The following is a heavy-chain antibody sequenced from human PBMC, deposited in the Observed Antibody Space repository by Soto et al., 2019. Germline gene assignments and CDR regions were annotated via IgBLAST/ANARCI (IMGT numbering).Heavy chain of an antibody. V-gene: IGHV1-69*01. Sequence: QVQLVQSGAEVKKPGSSVKVSCKASGGTFSSYAISWVRQAPGQGLEWMGGIIPIFGTANYAQKFQGRVTITVDDSTSTAYMELSSLRYEDTAVYYCAISFVDSYGAYCGGNYWADWFDPWGQGTLVTVSS. J-gene: IGHJ5*02. CDR2: IIPIFGTA. CDR3: AISFVDSYGAYCGGNYWADWFDP. CDR1: GGTFSSYA. D-gene: IGHD5-18*01.